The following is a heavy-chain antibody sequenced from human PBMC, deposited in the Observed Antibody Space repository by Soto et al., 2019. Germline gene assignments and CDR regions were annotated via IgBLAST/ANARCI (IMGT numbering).Heavy chain of an antibody. D-gene: IGHD3-3*01. CDR3: ERGPMDTYDFWSGYYGTGWFDP. J-gene: IGHJ5*02. CDR2: INSDGSST. CDR1: GFTFSSYW. Sequence: VQLVESGGGLVQPGGSLRLACAASGFTFSSYWMHWVRQAPGKGLVWVSRINSDGSSTSYADSVKGRFTISRDNAKNTLYLQMNSRRAEATAQYYCERGPMDTYDFWSGYYGTGWFDPWRQGTLVTVSS. V-gene: IGHV3-74*01.